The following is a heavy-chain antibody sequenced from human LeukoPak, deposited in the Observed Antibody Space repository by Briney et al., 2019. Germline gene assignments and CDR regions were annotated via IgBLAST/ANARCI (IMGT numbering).Heavy chain of an antibody. V-gene: IGHV3-30*04. J-gene: IGHJ5*02. CDR2: ISYDGSNK. CDR3: ARAGDYGVFGWFDP. D-gene: IGHD4-17*01. Sequence: PGRSLRLSCAASRFNFRSYVMHWVRQAPGKGLEWVAVISYDGSNKYYAGSVKGRFTISRDNSKNTLYLQMNSLRLEDTAIYYCARAGDYGVFGWFDPWGQGTLVTVTS. CDR1: RFNFRSYV.